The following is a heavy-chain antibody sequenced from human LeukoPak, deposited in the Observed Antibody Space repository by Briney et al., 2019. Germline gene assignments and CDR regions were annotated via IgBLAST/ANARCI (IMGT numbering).Heavy chain of an antibody. Sequence: ASVKVSCKASGGTFSSYAISWVQQAPGQGLEWMGRIIPILGIANYAQKFQGRVTITADKSTSTAYMELSSLRSEDTAVYYCARAVIAVAGTGDYWGQGTLVTVSS. CDR1: GGTFSSYA. J-gene: IGHJ4*02. CDR2: IIPILGIA. V-gene: IGHV1-69*04. D-gene: IGHD6-19*01. CDR3: ARAVIAVAGTGDY.